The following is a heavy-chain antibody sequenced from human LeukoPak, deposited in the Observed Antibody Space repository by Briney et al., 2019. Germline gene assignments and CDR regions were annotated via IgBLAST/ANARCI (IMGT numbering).Heavy chain of an antibody. J-gene: IGHJ4*02. CDR3: VASRWSGALDF. D-gene: IGHD3-3*01. CDR2: SDRDGVVR. CDR1: GFTFSYVW. Sequence: GGSLRLSCAASGFTFSYVWMNWVRQVPGKPPAWVARSDRDGVVREYADSVKGRFTIPRDNARNTIHLEMNRLKVEDTAIYYCVASRWSGALDFWDQGSLVTVSS. V-gene: IGHV3-74*01.